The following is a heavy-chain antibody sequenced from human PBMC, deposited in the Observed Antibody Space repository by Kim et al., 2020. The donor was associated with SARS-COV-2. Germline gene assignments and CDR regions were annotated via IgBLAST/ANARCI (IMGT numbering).Heavy chain of an antibody. J-gene: IGHJ4*02. CDR1: GFTFSSYS. D-gene: IGHD4-17*01. CDR3: ARDHTVTYFDY. V-gene: IGHV3-21*01. Sequence: GGSLRLSCAASGFTFSSYSMNWVRQAPGKGLEWVSSISSSSSYIYYADSVKGRFTISRDNAKNSLYLQMNSLRAEDTAVYYCARDHTVTYFDYWGQGTLVTVSS. CDR2: ISSSSSYI.